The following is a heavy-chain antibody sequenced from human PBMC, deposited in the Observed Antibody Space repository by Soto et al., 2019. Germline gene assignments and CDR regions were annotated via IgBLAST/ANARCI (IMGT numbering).Heavy chain of an antibody. CDR2: ISGSGGST. CDR3: ARGASITIFGVVILNWFDP. Sequence: EVQLLESGGGLVQPGGSLRLSCAASGFTFSSYAMSWVRQAPGKGLEWVSAISGSGGSTYYADSVKGRFTISRDNSKNTLYLQMNSLRAEDTAVYYCARGASITIFGVVILNWFDPWGQGTLVTVSS. J-gene: IGHJ5*02. D-gene: IGHD3-3*01. CDR1: GFTFSSYA. V-gene: IGHV3-23*01.